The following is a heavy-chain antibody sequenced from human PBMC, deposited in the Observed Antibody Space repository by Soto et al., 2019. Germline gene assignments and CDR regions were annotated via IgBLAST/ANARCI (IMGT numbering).Heavy chain of an antibody. V-gene: IGHV3-48*03. CDR1: GFTFSSYN. CDR2: TSSAGTAV. Sequence: EVQLVESGGGLVQPGGSLRLSCAASGFTFSSYNMNWVRQAPGKGLEWVSYTSSAGTAVSYTNSVRGRFTISRDNAKNSLYLQMNSLRAEDTAVYYCARDGSYVQPFDYWGQGTLVTVSS. D-gene: IGHD1-1*01. J-gene: IGHJ4*02. CDR3: ARDGSYVQPFDY.